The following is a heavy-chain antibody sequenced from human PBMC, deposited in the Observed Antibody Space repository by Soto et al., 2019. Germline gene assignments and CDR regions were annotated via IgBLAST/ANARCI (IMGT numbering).Heavy chain of an antibody. V-gene: IGHV6-1*01. CDR3: ARGDQGFDY. CDR1: GDGGACIRAS. CDR2: TYYRSKWFN. J-gene: IGHJ4*02. Sequence: QTFSHTGTVSGDGGACIRASWKWIRQSPSRGLEWLGRTYYRSKWFNNYALSVKSRITINPDTSKNQFSLQLNSVTPEDTAVYYCARGDQGFDYWGQGTLVTVSS. D-gene: IGHD3-16*01.